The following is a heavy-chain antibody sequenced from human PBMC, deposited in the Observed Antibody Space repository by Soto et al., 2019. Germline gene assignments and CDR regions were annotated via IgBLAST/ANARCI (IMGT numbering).Heavy chain of an antibody. CDR1: GFSFTTYG. CDR2: IWFDGSEK. Sequence: QVQLVESGGGVVQPGRSLRLSCAASGFSFTTYGRHWVRQAPGKGLEWVAVIWFDGSEKYYGESVKGRFTISRDNSKNTVYLEMNSLRVEDTAMYFCVKDHCGGDCYSDPYFDNWGQGTLVTVSS. V-gene: IGHV3-33*06. D-gene: IGHD2-21*02. J-gene: IGHJ4*02. CDR3: VKDHCGGDCYSDPYFDN.